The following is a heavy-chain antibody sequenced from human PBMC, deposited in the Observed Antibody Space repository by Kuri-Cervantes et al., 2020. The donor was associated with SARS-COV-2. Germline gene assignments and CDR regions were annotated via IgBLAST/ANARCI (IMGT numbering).Heavy chain of an antibody. Sequence: ESLKISCTVSGGSISSSSYYWGWLRQPPGKGLEWIGSIYYSGSTYYNPSLKSRVTISVDTSKNQFSLKLSSVTAADTAVYYCARLGLGYCSSTSCYTRYSNGVDYYYYYGMDVWGQGTTVTVSS. CDR2: IYYSGST. J-gene: IGHJ6*02. V-gene: IGHV4-39*01. CDR1: GGSISSSSYY. CDR3: ARLGLGYCSSTSCYTRYSNGVDYYYYYGMDV. D-gene: IGHD2-2*02.